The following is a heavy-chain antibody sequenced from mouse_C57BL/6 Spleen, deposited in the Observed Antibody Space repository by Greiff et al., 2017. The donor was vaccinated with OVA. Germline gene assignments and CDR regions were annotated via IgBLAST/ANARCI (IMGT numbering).Heavy chain of an antibody. CDR2: IYPYNGVS. D-gene: IGHD2-3*01. CDR1: GYSFTGYY. CDR3: ASGDDGYEGWFAY. Sequence: VQLKESGPELVKPGASVKISCKASGYSFTGYYMHWVKQSHGNILDWIGYIYPYNGVSSYNQKFKGKATLTVDKSSSTAYMELRSLTSEDSAVYYCASGDDGYEGWFAYWGQGTLVTVSA. V-gene: IGHV1-31*01. J-gene: IGHJ3*01.